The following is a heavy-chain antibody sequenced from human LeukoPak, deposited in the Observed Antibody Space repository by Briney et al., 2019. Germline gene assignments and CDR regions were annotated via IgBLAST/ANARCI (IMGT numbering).Heavy chain of an antibody. Sequence: GGSLRLSCAASGFTVSSNYMSWVRQAPGKGLEWVSVIYSGGSTYYADSVKGRFTISRDNSKNTLYLQMNSLRAEDTAVYYCAKDSNYYDSSGYDYVGGVDYWGQGTLVTVSS. CDR1: GFTVSSNY. V-gene: IGHV3-53*01. D-gene: IGHD3-22*01. J-gene: IGHJ4*02. CDR3: AKDSNYYDSSGYDYVGGVDY. CDR2: IYSGGST.